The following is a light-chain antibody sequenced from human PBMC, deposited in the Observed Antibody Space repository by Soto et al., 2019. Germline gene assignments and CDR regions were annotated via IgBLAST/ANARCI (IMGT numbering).Light chain of an antibody. J-gene: IGKJ4*01. V-gene: IGKV4-1*01. CDR2: WAS. Sequence: DIVMTQSPDSLAVSLDERATINCKSSQSVLYSSNNKNYLAWYQQKPGQPPKLLIYWASTRESGVPDRFSGSGSGTDFTLAISSLQAEDVAVYYCQQYYSTPLTSGGGTKVEIK. CDR1: QSVLYSSNNKNY. CDR3: QQYYSTPLT.